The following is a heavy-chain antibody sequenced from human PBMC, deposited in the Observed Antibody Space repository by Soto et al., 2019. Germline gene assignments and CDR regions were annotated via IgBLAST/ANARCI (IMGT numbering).Heavy chain of an antibody. Sequence: QVQLVQSGAEVKKPGASVKVSCKASGYTFTSYYLHWVRQAPGQGLEWMARINPSVGRATYSQKFQGRVTMTRDTSTSTVSMELRSLRSEDTAVYYCAREAAVAGTSLDYWGQGTLVTVSS. J-gene: IGHJ4*02. V-gene: IGHV1-46*01. CDR2: INPSVGRA. CDR3: AREAAVAGTSLDY. CDR1: GYTFTSYY. D-gene: IGHD6-19*01.